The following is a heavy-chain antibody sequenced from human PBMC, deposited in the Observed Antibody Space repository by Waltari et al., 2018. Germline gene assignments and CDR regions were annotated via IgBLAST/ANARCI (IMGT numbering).Heavy chain of an antibody. CDR3: ARDRNDHDGGVYYDVLDF. D-gene: IGHD2-21*01. CDR2: MKGEGTKK. CDR1: GFTFGTYW. J-gene: IGHJ3*01. Sequence: EVQLVESGGALVQPGGSLRLSCAASGFTFGTYWRAWVGQAPGKGREWVANMKGEGTKKYYLDSVEGRFTSSRDNGKNSLSWEMKSMRAEDTAVYYCARDRNDHDGGVYYDVLDFWGQGTKVTVSS. V-gene: IGHV3-7*03.